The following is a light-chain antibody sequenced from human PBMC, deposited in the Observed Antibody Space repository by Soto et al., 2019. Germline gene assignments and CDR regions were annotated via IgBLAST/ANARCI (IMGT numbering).Light chain of an antibody. V-gene: IGKV3-20*01. CDR1: QSVSSSY. CDR2: GAS. CDR3: QQYGSSPGT. J-gene: IGKJ1*01. Sequence: EIVLTQSPGTLSLSPGERATLSCRASQSVSSSYLAWYQQKPGQAPRLLIYGASSRATGFPDRFSGSGSGTDFTLNISRLEPEDFAVYYCQQYGSSPGTFGQGTKVEIK.